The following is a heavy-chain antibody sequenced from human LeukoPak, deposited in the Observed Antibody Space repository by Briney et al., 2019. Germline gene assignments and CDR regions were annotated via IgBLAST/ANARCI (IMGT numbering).Heavy chain of an antibody. J-gene: IGHJ4*02. D-gene: IGHD2/OR15-2a*01. CDR3: ALLSGGTFDY. Sequence: GGSLRLSCAGSGFVVTANYLAWARQAPGRGLEWVSTISIDDDTYYGDSAKGRSAISRDESTNTLTLHLDSVRVEDMGVYYCALLSGGTFDYWGQGTQVTVAS. CDR2: ISIDDDT. CDR1: GFVVTANY. V-gene: IGHV3-53*01.